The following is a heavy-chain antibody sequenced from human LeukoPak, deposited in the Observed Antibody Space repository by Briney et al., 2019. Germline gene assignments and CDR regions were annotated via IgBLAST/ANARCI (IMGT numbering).Heavy chain of an antibody. CDR3: ARALGEPEGY. J-gene: IGHJ4*02. D-gene: IGHD1-26*01. CDR2: INHSGST. CDR1: GGSFSGYY. Sequence: SETLSLTCAVYGGSFSGYYWSWIRQPPGKGLEWIGEINHSGSTNYNPSLKSRATISVDTSKNQFSLKLSSVTAADTAVYYCARALGEPEGYWGQGTLVTVSS. V-gene: IGHV4-34*01.